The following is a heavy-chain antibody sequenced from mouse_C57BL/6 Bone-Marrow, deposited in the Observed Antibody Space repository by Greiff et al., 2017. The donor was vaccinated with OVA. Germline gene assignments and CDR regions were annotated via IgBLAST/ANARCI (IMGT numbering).Heavy chain of an antibody. CDR3: TRGYSNYYAMDY. CDR2: IDTETGGT. D-gene: IGHD2-5*01. Sequence: LVESGAELVRPGASVTLSCKASGYTFTDYEMHWVKQTPVHGLEWIGAIDTETGGTAYNQKFKGKAILTADKSSSSSYMELRSLTSEDSAVYYCTRGYSNYYAMDYWGQGTSVTVSS. V-gene: IGHV1-15*01. CDR1: GYTFTDYE. J-gene: IGHJ4*01.